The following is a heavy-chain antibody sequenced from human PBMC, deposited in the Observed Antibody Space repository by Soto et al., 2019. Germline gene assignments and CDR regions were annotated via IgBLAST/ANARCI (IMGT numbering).Heavy chain of an antibody. V-gene: IGHV4-34*01. CDR1: GGSFSGFY. D-gene: IGHD2-21*02. CDR2: INNSGTI. J-gene: IGHJ6*02. CDR3: ARADRTLVTSYGLDV. Sequence: SETLSLTCAVSGGSFSGFYWTWISPPPGEGLEWIGEINNSGTINFNPSLRRRLTISLDSSKRHFSLKLTSLTAADAAVYYCARADRTLVTSYGLDVWGQGTTVTVSS.